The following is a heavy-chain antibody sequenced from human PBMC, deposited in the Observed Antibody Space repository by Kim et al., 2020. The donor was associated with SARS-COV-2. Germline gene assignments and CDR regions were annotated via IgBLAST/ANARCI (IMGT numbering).Heavy chain of an antibody. CDR2: ISYDGSNK. D-gene: IGHD2-2*01. CDR3: ATPQCRGPSTSCHYYYYGMDV. CDR1: GFTFSSYG. Sequence: GGSLRLSCAASGFTFSSYGMHWVRQAPGKGLEWVAVISYDGSNKYYADSVKGRFTISRDNSKNTLYLQMNSLRAEDTAVYYCATPQCRGPSTSCHYYYYGMDVWGQGTTVTVSS. V-gene: IGHV3-30*03. J-gene: IGHJ6*02.